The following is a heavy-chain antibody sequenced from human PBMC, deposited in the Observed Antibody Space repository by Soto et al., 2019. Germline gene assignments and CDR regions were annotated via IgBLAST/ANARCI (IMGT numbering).Heavy chain of an antibody. CDR3: ARVPDY. J-gene: IGHJ4*02. Sequence: QLQLQVSGSGLVKPSQTLSLTCAVSGGSISSGGYSWGWIRQPPGKGLEWIGYIYHSGSTYYNPSLKSRVTISVDRSKNQFSLKLSSVTAADTAVYYCARVPDYWGQGTLVTVSS. CDR1: GGSISSGGYS. CDR2: IYHSGST. V-gene: IGHV4-30-2*01.